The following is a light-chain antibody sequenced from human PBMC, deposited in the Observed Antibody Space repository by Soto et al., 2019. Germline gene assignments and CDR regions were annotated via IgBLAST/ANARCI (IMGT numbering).Light chain of an antibody. V-gene: IGKV3-15*01. Sequence: EIVMTQSPATLSVSPGERATLSCRASQSVSSNLAWYQQKPGQAPRLLIYGASTRATGIPARFSGSGSGTEFTLTISSLQSEDFAVYYCKQYNNFGAYTFGQGTKLEIK. CDR2: GAS. J-gene: IGKJ2*01. CDR3: KQYNNFGAYT. CDR1: QSVSSN.